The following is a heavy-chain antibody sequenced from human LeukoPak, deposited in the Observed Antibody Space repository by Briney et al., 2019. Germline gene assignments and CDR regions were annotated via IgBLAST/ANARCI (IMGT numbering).Heavy chain of an antibody. Sequence: PGGSLRLSCAASGFTFKSFEMNWVRQAPGKGLEWVSYISSSSSTIYYADSVKGRFTISRDNAKNSLFLQMDSLRDEDTAVYYCARGALDFDYWGQGTLVTVSS. CDR1: GFTFKSFE. CDR3: ARGALDFDY. J-gene: IGHJ4*02. CDR2: ISSSSSTI. V-gene: IGHV3-48*02.